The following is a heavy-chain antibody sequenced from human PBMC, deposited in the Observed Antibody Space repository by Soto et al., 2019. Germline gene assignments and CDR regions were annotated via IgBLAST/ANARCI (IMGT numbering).Heavy chain of an antibody. J-gene: IGHJ4*02. CDR2: INHSGST. CDR1: GGSFSGDD. Sequence: SETLSLTCAVYGGSFSGDDWSWIRQPPGKGLEWIGEINHSGSTNYSPSFKSRVTISVDTSKNRFSLKLNSVTAADTAVYYCARGFLGSDWYYYFDSWGPGTLVTVSS. D-gene: IGHD6-19*01. CDR3: ARGFLGSDWYYYFDS. V-gene: IGHV4-34*01.